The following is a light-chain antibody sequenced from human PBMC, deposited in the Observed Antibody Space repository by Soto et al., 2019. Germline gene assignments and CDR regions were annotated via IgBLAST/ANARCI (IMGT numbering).Light chain of an antibody. V-gene: IGKV3-15*01. J-gene: IGKJ1*01. CDR1: QSVSSN. Sequence: EIVMTQSPATLSVSPGERATLSCRASQSVSSNLAWYQQKPGQAPRLLIYGASTRATGMPARFSGSGSGTEFTLTISGLQSEDFAVYYCKQYNTRPRGKFGQGTKVEIK. CDR3: KQYNTRPRGK. CDR2: GAS.